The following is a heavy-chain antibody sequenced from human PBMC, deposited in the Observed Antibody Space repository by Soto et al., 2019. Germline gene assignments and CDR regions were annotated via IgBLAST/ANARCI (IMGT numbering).Heavy chain of an antibody. Sequence: SETLSLTCTVSGGSISSGGYYWSWIRQHPGKGLEWIGNIFYSGTTYYNPSLKSRVTISVDTSKNQFSLKLSSVTAADTAVYYCARRLYYDSSGFEGGGMDVWGQGTTVTVSS. V-gene: IGHV4-31*03. D-gene: IGHD3-22*01. CDR2: IFYSGTT. J-gene: IGHJ6*02. CDR1: GGSISSGGYY. CDR3: ARRLYYDSSGFEGGGMDV.